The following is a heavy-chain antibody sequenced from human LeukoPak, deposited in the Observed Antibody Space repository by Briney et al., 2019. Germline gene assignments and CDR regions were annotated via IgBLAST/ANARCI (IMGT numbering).Heavy chain of an antibody. CDR3: ARAPHPRYNWFDP. CDR1: GGSISSGGYY. J-gene: IGHJ5*02. CDR2: IYYSGST. V-gene: IGHV4-31*03. Sequence: SETLSLTCIVSGGSISSGGYYWSWIRQHPGKGLEWIGYIYYSGSTYYNPSLKSRVTISVDTSKNQFSLKLSSVTAADTAVYYCARAPHPRYNWFDPWGQGTLVTVSS.